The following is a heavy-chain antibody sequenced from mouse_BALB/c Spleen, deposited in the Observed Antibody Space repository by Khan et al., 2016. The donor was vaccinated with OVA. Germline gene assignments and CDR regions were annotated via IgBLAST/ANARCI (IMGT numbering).Heavy chain of an antibody. CDR2: ISYSGNT. V-gene: IGHV3-2*02. Sequence: VQLKESGPGLVKPSQSLSLTCTVTGYSITSEFAWNWIRLFPGNKLEWMGYISYSGNTRYNPSLKSLISITRDTSRNQFFLQLNSVTTEDTATDYCARKDYYDYDPFPYRGQGSLVTVSA. J-gene: IGHJ3*01. CDR1: GYSITSEFA. D-gene: IGHD2-4*01. CDR3: ARKDYYDYDPFPY.